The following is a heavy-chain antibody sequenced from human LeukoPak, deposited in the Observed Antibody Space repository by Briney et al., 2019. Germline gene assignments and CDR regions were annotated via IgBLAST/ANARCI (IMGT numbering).Heavy chain of an antibody. V-gene: IGHV3-23*01. Sequence: GGSLRLSCAASGFTFSGCAMTWVRQAPRKGLEWVSATVKTGGTTYADSVKGRFTISRDNSKNTLYLQMNSLRAEDSAVYYRAKDWRYGSDPDWYSDLWGRGTLVTVSS. J-gene: IGHJ2*01. CDR2: TVKTGGTT. CDR1: GFTFSGCA. D-gene: IGHD2-15*01. CDR3: AKDWRYGSDPDWYSDL.